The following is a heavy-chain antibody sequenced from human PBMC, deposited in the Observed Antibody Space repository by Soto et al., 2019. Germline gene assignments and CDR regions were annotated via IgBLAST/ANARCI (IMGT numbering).Heavy chain of an antibody. V-gene: IGHV1-18*01. Sequence: QVQLVQSGAEVKKPGASVKVSCKASGYTFTSYGISWVRQAPGQGLEWMGWISAYNGNTNYAQKLQGRVTMTTDTSTSTAYMEVRSLRSDDTAVYYCASNLGYCRGGRCYSNPRPAFDIWGQGTMVTVSS. J-gene: IGHJ3*02. CDR3: ASNLGYCRGGRCYSNPRPAFDI. CDR2: ISAYNGNT. D-gene: IGHD2-15*01. CDR1: GYTFTSYG.